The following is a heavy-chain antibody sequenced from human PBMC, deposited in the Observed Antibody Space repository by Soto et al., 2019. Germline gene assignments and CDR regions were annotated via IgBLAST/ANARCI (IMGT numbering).Heavy chain of an antibody. CDR1: GFIFSNFG. D-gene: IGHD2-8*02. CDR3: SWWLSPY. J-gene: IGHJ4*02. CDR2: VTYDGTNK. Sequence: HPGGSLRLSCAASGFIFSNFGMHWVRQAPDTGLDWVAAVTYDGTNKYYADSVKGRFTISRDNAKNSLYLQMNSLRDEDTAVYYCSWWLSPYWGQGTLVTVSS. V-gene: IGHV3-30*03.